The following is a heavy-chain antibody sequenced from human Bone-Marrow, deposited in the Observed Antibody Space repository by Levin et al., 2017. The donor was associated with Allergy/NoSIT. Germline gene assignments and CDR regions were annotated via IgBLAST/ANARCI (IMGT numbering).Heavy chain of an antibody. CDR3: ARGIASGGKTYYYYYMDV. Sequence: ASVKVSCKASGYIFTDYYMHWVRQAPGQGLEWMGWINPNTGGTSYSQNFQGRVTMTRDTSIITAYMDLSSLRSDDTAVYYCARGIASGGKTYYYYYMDVWGRGTTVAVSS. CDR1: GYIFTDYY. J-gene: IGHJ6*03. D-gene: IGHD6-13*01. CDR2: INPNTGGT. V-gene: IGHV1-2*02.